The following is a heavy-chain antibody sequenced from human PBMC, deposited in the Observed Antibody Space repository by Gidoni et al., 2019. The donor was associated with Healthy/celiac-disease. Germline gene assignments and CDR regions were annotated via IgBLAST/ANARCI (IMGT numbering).Heavy chain of an antibody. D-gene: IGHD4-17*01. CDR1: GYTFTGHY. CDR2: INPNSGGT. J-gene: IGHJ6*02. Sequence: QLEQSGAEVKKTGAPVKVYCKASGYTFTGHYLHWLRQAPGPGLDWMGWINPNSGGTNYAQKFQGWVTMTRDTSSSTAYMGLSRLKSDDTAVYYCARDRRSYGDLGLYYYGMDVWDQGTTVTVSS. V-gene: IGHV1-2*04. CDR3: ARDRRSYGDLGLYYYGMDV.